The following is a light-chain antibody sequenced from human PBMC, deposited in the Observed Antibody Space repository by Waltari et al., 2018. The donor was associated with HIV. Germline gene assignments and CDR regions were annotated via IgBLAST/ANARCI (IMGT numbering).Light chain of an antibody. CDR2: RNN. J-gene: IGLJ1*01. CDR1: SSNIGSNY. CDR3: AAWGDSLSSYV. Sequence: QSVLTQPPSASGTPGQRVNISCSGRSSNIGSNYVYWYQQLPGTAPKLLIYRNNQRPSGVPDRFSGSKSGTSASLAISGLRSEDEADYYCAAWGDSLSSYVFGTGTEVTVL. V-gene: IGLV1-47*01.